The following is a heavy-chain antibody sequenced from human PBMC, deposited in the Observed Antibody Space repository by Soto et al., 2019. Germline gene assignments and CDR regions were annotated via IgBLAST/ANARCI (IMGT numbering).Heavy chain of an antibody. Sequence: SETLSLTCAVYGGSFSGYYWSWIRQPPGKGLEWMGEINHSGSTNYNPSLKSRVTISVDTSKNQFSLERSSVTAADTVVYYCARMALTMVRGVSIYYCYYGMDVWGQGTTVTVSS. CDR2: INHSGST. CDR3: ARMALTMVRGVSIYYCYYGMDV. D-gene: IGHD3-10*01. CDR1: GGSFSGYY. V-gene: IGHV4-34*01. J-gene: IGHJ6*02.